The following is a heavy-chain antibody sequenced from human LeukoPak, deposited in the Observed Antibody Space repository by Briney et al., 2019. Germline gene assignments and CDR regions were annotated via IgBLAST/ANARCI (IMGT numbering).Heavy chain of an antibody. D-gene: IGHD3-3*01. Sequence: PGGSLRLSCAASGFTFSSYSMNWVRQAPGKGLEWVSYISISSSTIYYADSVKGRFTISRDNAKNSLYLQMNSLRAEDTAVYYCARDHPQAHGDVYWGQGTLVTVSS. CDR3: ARDHPQAHGDVY. V-gene: IGHV3-48*01. CDR1: GFTFSSYS. J-gene: IGHJ4*02. CDR2: ISISSSTI.